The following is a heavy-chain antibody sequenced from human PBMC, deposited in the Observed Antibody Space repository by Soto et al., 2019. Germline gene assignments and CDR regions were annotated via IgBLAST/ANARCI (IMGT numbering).Heavy chain of an antibody. J-gene: IGHJ5*02. CDR1: GYTFTSYY. V-gene: IGHV1-46*01. D-gene: IGHD6-6*01. CDR2: INPVGGTT. CDR3: AREQSSLSAWFDP. Sequence: APVKVSCKASGYTFTSYYIHWVRQAPGQGLQWMGIINPVGGTTTYAQKFQGRVTMTRDTSTTTVYMELNSLRSEDTAVYYCAREQSSLSAWFDPWGQGTLVTVSS.